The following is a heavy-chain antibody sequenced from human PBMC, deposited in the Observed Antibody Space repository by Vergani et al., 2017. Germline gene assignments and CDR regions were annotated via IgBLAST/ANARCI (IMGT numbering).Heavy chain of an antibody. J-gene: IGHJ4*02. D-gene: IGHD2-8*02. CDR2: ISTTSDTI. CDR3: ARSLVDGQGGY. CDR1: GFTFSSYS. Sequence: DVQLVESGGDLVQPGGSLRLSCAASGFTFSSYSMNWVRQAPGKGLEWISYISTTSDTIYYADSVRGRFTISRDNAKNSLYLEMNSLRVEDTAVYFCARSLVDGQGGYWGQGTRVAVSS. V-gene: IGHV3-48*01.